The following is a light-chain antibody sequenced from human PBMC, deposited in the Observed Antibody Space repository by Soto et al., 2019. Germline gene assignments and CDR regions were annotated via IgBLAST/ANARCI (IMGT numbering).Light chain of an antibody. CDR2: DAS. Sequence: ENLLTQSPATLSLSPGEKATPSCRASLSVSSYLAWYQQKPVQAPRLLIYDASNSATGIPARFSGSGSGTDFTFPISSLEPEDFAVYYCQQRSNWPLTFGQGTRLEIK. CDR3: QQRSNWPLT. V-gene: IGKV3-11*01. CDR1: LSVSSY. J-gene: IGKJ5*01.